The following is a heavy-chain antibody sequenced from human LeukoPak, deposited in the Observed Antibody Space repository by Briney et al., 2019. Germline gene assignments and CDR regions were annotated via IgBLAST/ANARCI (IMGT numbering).Heavy chain of an antibody. D-gene: IGHD3-10*01. V-gene: IGHV3-23*01. CDR1: GFTFSTYA. CDR3: ARPQVVVLNPFDY. Sequence: GGSLRLSCAASGFTFSTYAMSWVRQAPGKGLEWVSAITGSADRTHYADSGKGRFTISRDNSKNIVYLQMNSLRAKDTAVYFCARPQVVVLNPFDYWGQGTLVTVSS. J-gene: IGHJ4*02. CDR2: ITGSADRT.